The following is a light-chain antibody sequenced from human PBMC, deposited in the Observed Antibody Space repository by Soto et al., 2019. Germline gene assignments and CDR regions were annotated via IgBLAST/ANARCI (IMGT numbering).Light chain of an antibody. CDR1: QSVTSDY. J-gene: IGKJ1*01. Sequence: VLTQSPGTVSLSPGERATLSCRASQSVTSDYLAWYQQKPGQAPRLLIYAASSRATGIPDRFSGSGSGTDFALSISRLEPEAFAVYYCQQYGSSITWTFGQGTKVEIK. CDR2: AAS. CDR3: QQYGSSITWT. V-gene: IGKV3-20*01.